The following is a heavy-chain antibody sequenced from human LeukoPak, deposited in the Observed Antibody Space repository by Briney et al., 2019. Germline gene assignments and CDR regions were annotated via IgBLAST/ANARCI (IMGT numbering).Heavy chain of an antibody. CDR2: IKQDGSEK. CDR3: ARDPPLLSAAGAFDI. Sequence: GGSLRLSCAASGFTFSSYWMSWVRQAPGKGLEWVANIKQDGSEKYYVDSVKGRFTISRDNAKNSLYLQMNSLRAEDTAVYYCARDPPLLSAAGAFDIWGQGTMVTVSS. J-gene: IGHJ3*02. CDR1: GFTFSSYW. D-gene: IGHD6-13*01. V-gene: IGHV3-7*01.